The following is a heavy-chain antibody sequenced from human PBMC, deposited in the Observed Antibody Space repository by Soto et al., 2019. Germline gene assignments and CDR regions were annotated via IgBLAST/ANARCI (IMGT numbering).Heavy chain of an antibody. V-gene: IGHV3-23*01. CDR1: GLTFSTYA. D-gene: IGHD4-17*01. CDR2: ISASGDTI. J-gene: IGHJ3*02. CDR3: ARPRGYGVFDAYDI. Sequence: GGSLRLSCAASGLTFSTYAMGWVRQAPGKELEWVSAISASGDTIYYADSVKGRFTISRDNSMNALYLQISSLRIEDTAVYYCARPRGYGVFDAYDIWGQGTMVTVSS.